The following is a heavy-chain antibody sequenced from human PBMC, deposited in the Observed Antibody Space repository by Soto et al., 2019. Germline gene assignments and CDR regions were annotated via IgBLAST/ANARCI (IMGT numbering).Heavy chain of an antibody. CDR3: ATRIIVVVTTDAFDI. CDR2: FDPEDGET. V-gene: IGHV1-24*01. Sequence: ASVKVSCKVSGYTLTELSMHWVRQAPGKGLEWMGGFDPEDGETIYAQKFQGRVTMTEDTSTDPAYMELSSLRAEDTAVYYCATRIIVVVTTDAFDIWGQGTMVTVSS. D-gene: IGHD3-22*01. CDR1: GYTLTELS. J-gene: IGHJ3*02.